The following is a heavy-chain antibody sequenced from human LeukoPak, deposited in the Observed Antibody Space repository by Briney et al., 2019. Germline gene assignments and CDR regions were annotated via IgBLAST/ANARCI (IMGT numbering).Heavy chain of an antibody. D-gene: IGHD2-8*01. CDR1: GFTFSSYS. CDR3: AKDQGMVYAPAYYYYGMDV. CDR2: ISSSSSYI. V-gene: IGHV3-21*01. Sequence: PGGSLRLSCAASGFTFSSYSMNWVRQAPGKGLEWVSSISSSSSYIYYADSVKGRFTISRDNAKNTLYLQMNSLRAEDTAVYYCAKDQGMVYAPAYYYYGMDVWGQGTTVTVSS. J-gene: IGHJ6*02.